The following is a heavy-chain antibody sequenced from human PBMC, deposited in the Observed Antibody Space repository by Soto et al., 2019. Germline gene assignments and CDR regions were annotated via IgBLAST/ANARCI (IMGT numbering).Heavy chain of an antibody. D-gene: IGHD3-10*01. Sequence: EVRLVESGGGLVQPGGSLRLSCAAFGFTVSSNYMTWVRLAPGKGLEWVSLVYSGGATHYAASVKGRFTISTHSSQNTLFLQMNSLRTEDTATYYCVRGRYGSEIHWGQATKVTVSS. V-gene: IGHV3-53*04. CDR3: VRGRYGSEIH. CDR1: GFTVSSNY. J-gene: IGHJ4*02. CDR2: VYSGGAT.